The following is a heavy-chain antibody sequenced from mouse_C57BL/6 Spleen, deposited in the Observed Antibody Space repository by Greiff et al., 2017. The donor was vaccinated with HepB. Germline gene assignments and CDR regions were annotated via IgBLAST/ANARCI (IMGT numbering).Heavy chain of an antibody. V-gene: IGHV1-55*01. D-gene: IGHD2-4*01. Sequence: QVQLQQPGAELVKPGASVKMSCKASGYTFTSYWITWVKQRPGQGLEWIGDIYPGSGSTNYNEKFKSKATLTVDTSSSTDYMQLSSLTAEDSAVYYCARHYDYDVGAMDYWGQGTSVTVSS. CDR1: GYTFTSYW. CDR2: IYPGSGST. CDR3: ARHYDYDVGAMDY. J-gene: IGHJ4*01.